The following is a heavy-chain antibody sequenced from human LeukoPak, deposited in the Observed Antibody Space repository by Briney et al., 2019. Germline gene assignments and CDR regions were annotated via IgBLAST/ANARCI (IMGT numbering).Heavy chain of an antibody. D-gene: IGHD1-14*01. Sequence: GGSLRLSCAASGFTFSSSWMHWVRRAPGRGLVWVSQINIDGSSSNYADSVKGRFTISRDNAKSTLYLQMSGLRDEDTAIYYCVRDYNGIDYWGQGTLVTVSS. J-gene: IGHJ4*02. CDR1: GFTFSSSW. CDR3: VRDYNGIDY. CDR2: INIDGSSS. V-gene: IGHV3-74*01.